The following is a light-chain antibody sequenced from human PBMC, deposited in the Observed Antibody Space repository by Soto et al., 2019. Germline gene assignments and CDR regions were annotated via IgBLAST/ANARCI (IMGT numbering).Light chain of an antibody. V-gene: IGLV1-47*02. CDR2: TNN. Sequence: QSVLTQPPSASGTPGQRVTISCSGSSSNIGRDYVYWFQQLPGTAPKLLIYTNNQRPSGVPDRFSGSKSGTSASLAISGLRSEDDADYCCAAWDDSLSAWVFGGGTKLTVL. CDR1: SSNIGRDY. J-gene: IGLJ3*02. CDR3: AAWDDSLSAWV.